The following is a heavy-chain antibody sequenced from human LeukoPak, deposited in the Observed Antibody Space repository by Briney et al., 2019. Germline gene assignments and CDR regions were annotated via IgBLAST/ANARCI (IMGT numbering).Heavy chain of an antibody. CDR3: GRDQGSRHYPRYFDL. D-gene: IGHD3-3*01. Sequence: ASVKVSCKASGYTFTAYGISWLRQAPGQRPEWLAWISPYTGDTKYAEALGGRLTVTRDTSTATVFMQLRSLRSDDTALYFCGRDQGSRHYPRYFDLWGRGTLVTVAS. CDR1: GYTFTAYG. V-gene: IGHV1-18*01. J-gene: IGHJ2*01. CDR2: ISPYTGDT.